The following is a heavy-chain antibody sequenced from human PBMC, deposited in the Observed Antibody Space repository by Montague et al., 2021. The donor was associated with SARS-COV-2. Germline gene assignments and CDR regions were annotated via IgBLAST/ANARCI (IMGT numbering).Heavy chain of an antibody. CDR3: ARRVTGTTVHYYYYGMDV. CDR1: GGSISSSSYY. CDR2: IYYSGST. J-gene: IGHJ6*02. D-gene: IGHD1-20*01. Sequence: SETLSLTCTVSGGSISSSSYYWSWIRQPPGKGLEWIGSIYYSGSTYYNPSLKSRVTISVDTSKNQFSLKLSSVTAADTAVYYCARRVTGTTVHYYYYGMDVWGQGTTVTVSS. V-gene: IGHV4-39*01.